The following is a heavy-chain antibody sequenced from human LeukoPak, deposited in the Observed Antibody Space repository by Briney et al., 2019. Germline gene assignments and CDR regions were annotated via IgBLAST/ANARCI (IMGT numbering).Heavy chain of an antibody. CDR1: GVTFCTYW. D-gene: IGHD3/OR15-3a*01. CDR2: INTDGSSI. CDR3: ARADFWTGYYGY. V-gene: IGHV3-74*01. Sequence: GGSLRLSCVASGVTFCTYWMHWVRQAPGKGLVWVSRINTDGSSISYADSVKGRFTISRDNAKNTLYLQMNSLRAEDTAVYYCARADFWTGYYGYWGQGILVTVSS. J-gene: IGHJ4*02.